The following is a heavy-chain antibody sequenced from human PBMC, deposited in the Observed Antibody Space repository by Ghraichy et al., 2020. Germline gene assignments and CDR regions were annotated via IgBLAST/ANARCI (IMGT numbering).Heavy chain of an antibody. CDR3: ARDLSSPYYGMDV. V-gene: IGHV3-48*02. Sequence: LSLTCAGSGFTFNTHDMVWVRQAPGKGLEWVSYISSSSSTIFYADSVKGRFTISRDNAKNSVYLQMNSLRDDDTALYYCARDLSSPYYGMDVWGQGTTFTFSS. CDR2: ISSSSSTI. CDR1: GFTFNTHD. J-gene: IGHJ6*02.